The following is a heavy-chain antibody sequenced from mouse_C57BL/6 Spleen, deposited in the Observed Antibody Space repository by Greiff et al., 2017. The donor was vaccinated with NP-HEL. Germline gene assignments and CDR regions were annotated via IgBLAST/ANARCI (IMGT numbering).Heavy chain of an antibody. CDR3: AREEDYPWFAY. V-gene: IGHV1-64*01. J-gene: IGHJ3*01. Sequence: QVQLQQPGAELVKPGASVKLSCKASGYTFTSYWMHWVKQRPGQGLEWIGMIHPNSGSTNYNEKFKSKATLTVDKSSSTAYMQLSSLTSEDSAVYYCAREEDYPWFAYWGQGTLVTVSA. D-gene: IGHD2-4*01. CDR2: IHPNSGST. CDR1: GYTFTSYW.